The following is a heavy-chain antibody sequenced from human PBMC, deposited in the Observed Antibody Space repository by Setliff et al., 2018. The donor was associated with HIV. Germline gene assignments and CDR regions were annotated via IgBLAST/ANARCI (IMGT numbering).Heavy chain of an antibody. V-gene: IGHV3-23*01. CDR2: ISGSGDRT. D-gene: IGHD3-22*01. CDR1: GFTFSDYY. J-gene: IGHJ4*02. Sequence: GGSLRLSCAASGFTFSDYYMSWIRQAPGKGLEWVSYISGSGDRTYYADFVKGRFTISRDNSKNTVYLQMNSLRAEDTAVYYCAKARHYDSSGYGGFDYWGQGTLVTVSS. CDR3: AKARHYDSSGYGGFDY.